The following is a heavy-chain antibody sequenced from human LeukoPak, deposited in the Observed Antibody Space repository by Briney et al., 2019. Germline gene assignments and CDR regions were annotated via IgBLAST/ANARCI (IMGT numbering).Heavy chain of an antibody. D-gene: IGHD6-6*01. CDR3: AREVATRFDP. V-gene: IGHV1-18*04. Sequence: ASVKVSCKASGYTFTGYYIHWVRQAPGQGLEWMGWISGDNGKTNYAQKLQGRVTMTTDTSTSTAYMELRSLRSDDTAVYYCAREVATRFDPWGQGTQVTVSS. J-gene: IGHJ5*02. CDR2: ISGDNGKT. CDR1: GYTFTGYY.